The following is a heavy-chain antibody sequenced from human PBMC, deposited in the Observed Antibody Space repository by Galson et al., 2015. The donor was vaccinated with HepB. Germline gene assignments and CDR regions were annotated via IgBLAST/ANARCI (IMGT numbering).Heavy chain of an antibody. Sequence: SLRLSCAASGFTFRSYAMTWVRQAPGKGLEWVSSISDSGDNTYYADSVKGRFTISRDNSKNTLYLQMNSLRAEDTAVYYCATEWRIRDYWGQGTLVTVSS. V-gene: IGHV3-23*01. CDR1: GFTFRSYA. CDR2: ISDSGDNT. D-gene: IGHD2-15*01. J-gene: IGHJ4*02. CDR3: ATEWRIRDY.